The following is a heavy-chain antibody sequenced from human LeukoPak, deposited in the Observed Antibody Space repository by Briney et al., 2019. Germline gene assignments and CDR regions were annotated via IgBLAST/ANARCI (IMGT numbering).Heavy chain of an antibody. Sequence: SETLSLTCTVSGGSISSSSYYWGWIRQPPGKGLEWIGSIYYSGSTYYNPSLKSRVTISVDTSKNQFSLKLSSVTAADTAVYYCARQVGTAMKKFDYWGQGTLVTDSS. CDR1: GGSISSSSYY. V-gene: IGHV4-39*01. CDR2: IYYSGST. D-gene: IGHD5-18*01. CDR3: ARQVGTAMKKFDY. J-gene: IGHJ4*02.